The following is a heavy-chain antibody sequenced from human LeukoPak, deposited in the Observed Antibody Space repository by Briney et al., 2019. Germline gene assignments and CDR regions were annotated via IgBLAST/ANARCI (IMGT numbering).Heavy chain of an antibody. CDR1: GFTFSSYS. CDR2: ISSSSSYI. V-gene: IGHV3-21*04. D-gene: IGHD2-2*01. J-gene: IGHJ4*02. Sequence: PGGSLRLSCAASGFTFSSYSMNWVRQAPGKGLQWVSCISSSSSYIYYADSVKGRFTISRDNSKNTLYLQMNSLRAEDTAVYYCAKEAPWGYCSSTSCYLPYWGQGTLVTVSS. CDR3: AKEAPWGYCSSTSCYLPY.